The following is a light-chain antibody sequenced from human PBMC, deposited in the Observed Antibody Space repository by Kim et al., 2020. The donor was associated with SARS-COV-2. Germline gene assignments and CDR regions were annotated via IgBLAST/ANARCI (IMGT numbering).Light chain of an antibody. Sequence: LSVSPGERATLSCRASQSVSSNLAWYQQKPGQAPRLLIYGASTRATGIPARFSGSGSGTEFTLTISSLQSEDFAVYYCQQYNNWHTFGQGTKLEIK. CDR2: GAS. J-gene: IGKJ2*01. CDR3: QQYNNWHT. V-gene: IGKV3-15*01. CDR1: QSVSSN.